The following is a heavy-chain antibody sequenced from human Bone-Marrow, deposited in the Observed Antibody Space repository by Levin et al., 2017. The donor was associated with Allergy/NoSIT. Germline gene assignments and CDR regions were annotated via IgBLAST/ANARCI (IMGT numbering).Heavy chain of an antibody. D-gene: IGHD5-12*01. V-gene: IGHV3-30-3*01. CDR3: KGGSHSGYDQDHAS. CDR2: VSDDGAIK. CDR1: GFRFDNSA. J-gene: IGHJ5*02. Sequence: GGSLRLSCAASGFRFDNSAMHWVRQAPGKGLEWLAVVSDDGAIKYHAESVTGRSTSSHDNYQNKVVLQMDSLTNYDTAVYCVKGGSHSGYDQDHASWGQGALVTVSS.